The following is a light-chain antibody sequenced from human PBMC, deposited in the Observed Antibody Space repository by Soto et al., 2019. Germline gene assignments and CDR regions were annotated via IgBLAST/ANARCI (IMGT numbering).Light chain of an antibody. CDR1: SSNIGAGYD. Sequence: QSVLTQPPSLSGAPGQRVTISCTGSSSNIGAGYDVHWYQQLPGTAPKLLIYGNSNRPSAVPDRFSGSKSGTSASLAITGLQAEDEADYYCQSYDSSLSALFGGGTKLTVL. CDR3: QSYDSSLSAL. CDR2: GNS. V-gene: IGLV1-40*01. J-gene: IGLJ3*02.